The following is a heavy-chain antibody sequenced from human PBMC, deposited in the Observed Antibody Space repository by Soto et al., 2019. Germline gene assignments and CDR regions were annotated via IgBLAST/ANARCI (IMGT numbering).Heavy chain of an antibody. CDR3: APHVSCSGGSCQYDAFAI. CDR2: ITADGGT. J-gene: IGHJ3*02. CDR1: EFTVSGHA. D-gene: IGHD2-15*01. V-gene: IGHV3-23*01. Sequence: EVQVLESGGGLVQPGGSLRLSCEGSEFTVSGHAMTWIRQAPGKGPEWVSTITADGGTYYADSVKGRFARSRDTSENTLYLQMNCLGAEDTAAYYCAPHVSCSGGSCQYDAFAIRGQGTMVTVSS.